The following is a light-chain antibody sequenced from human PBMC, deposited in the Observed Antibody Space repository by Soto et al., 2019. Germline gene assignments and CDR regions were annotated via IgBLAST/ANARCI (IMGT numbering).Light chain of an antibody. J-gene: IGKJ1*01. V-gene: IGKV3-11*01. CDR2: DAS. Sequence: ETVLTQSPSTRSFSPVQRATLSCRASQSVSSYLAWYQQKPGQAPRLLIYDASNRATGIPARFKGSGSGTDFTLTITRLEPEDFAVYYCQQYGRAFGQGTKVDIK. CDR1: QSVSSY. CDR3: QQYGRA.